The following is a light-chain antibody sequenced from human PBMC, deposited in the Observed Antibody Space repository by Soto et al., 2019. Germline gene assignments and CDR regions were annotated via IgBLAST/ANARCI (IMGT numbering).Light chain of an antibody. CDR3: QKYNSAPPIT. V-gene: IGKV1-27*01. CDR2: AAS. CDR1: QRISSW. J-gene: IGKJ5*01. Sequence: DIQMTQSPSSVSASVGDTVTISCRANQRISSWLAWYQQKPGKVPKLLIYAASTLQSGVPSRFSGSGSGTDLTLTISSLQPEDVATYYCQKYNSAPPITFGQGTRLEIK.